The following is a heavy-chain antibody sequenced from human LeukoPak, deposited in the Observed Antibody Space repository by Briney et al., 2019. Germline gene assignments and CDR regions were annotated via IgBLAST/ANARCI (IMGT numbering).Heavy chain of an antibody. J-gene: IGHJ4*02. V-gene: IGHV3-7*01. CDR2: INPAGSEE. CDR3: ARAPSRPRSFDF. Sequence: GGSLRLSWAASGFTFSSDWMSWVRKAPGKGLEWVANINPAGSEEYYVYSVEGRFTISRDNAKNSLYLQLNSLRAEDTAVYYCARAPSRPRSFDFWGQGTLVTVSS. CDR1: GFTFSSDW.